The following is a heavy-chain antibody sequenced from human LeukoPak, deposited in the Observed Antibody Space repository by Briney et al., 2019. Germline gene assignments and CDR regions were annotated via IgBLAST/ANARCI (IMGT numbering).Heavy chain of an antibody. V-gene: IGHV3-23*01. CDR3: ARDLYSSGWSIYAFDY. CDR2: ISDSGGST. Sequence: GGSLRLSCAVSGITLSNYGMSWVRQAPGKGLEWVAGISDSGGSTNYADSVKGRFTISRDNSKNTLYLQMNSLRAEDTAVYYCARDLYSSGWSIYAFDYWGQGTLVTVSS. J-gene: IGHJ4*02. CDR1: GITLSNYG. D-gene: IGHD6-19*01.